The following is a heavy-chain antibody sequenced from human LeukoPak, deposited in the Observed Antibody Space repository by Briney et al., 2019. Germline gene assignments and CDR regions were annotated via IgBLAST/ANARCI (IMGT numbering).Heavy chain of an antibody. CDR2: ISYSGGT. CDR3: ARRVIMSATGVPDTWLDP. J-gene: IGHJ5*02. CDR1: GGSISNYY. D-gene: IGHD2-8*02. Sequence: SETLSLTCTVSGGSISNYYWNWIRQPPGKGLEWVGHISYSGGTKYNPSLQSRVTISIDTSKNQLSLNLSSVTAADTAVYYCARRVIMSATGVPDTWLDPWGQGILVTVSS. V-gene: IGHV4-59*08.